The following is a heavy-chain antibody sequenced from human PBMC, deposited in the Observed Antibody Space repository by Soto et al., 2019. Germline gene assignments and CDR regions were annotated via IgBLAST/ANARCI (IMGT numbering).Heavy chain of an antibody. CDR1: GYTFTSYA. D-gene: IGHD3-10*01. J-gene: IGHJ6*03. Sequence: QVQLVQSGAEVKKPGASVKVSCKASGYTFTSYAMHWVRQAPGQRLEWMGWINAGNGNTKYSQKFQGRVTITRDTSASTAYMELSSLRSEDTAVYYCARVLPSRGYYYYYYMDVWGKGTTVTVSS. V-gene: IGHV1-3*01. CDR2: INAGNGNT. CDR3: ARVLPSRGYYYYYYMDV.